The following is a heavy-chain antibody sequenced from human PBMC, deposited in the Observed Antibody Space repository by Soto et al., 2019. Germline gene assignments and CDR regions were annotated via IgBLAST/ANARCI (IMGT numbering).Heavy chain of an antibody. Sequence: PXVSLRLSCAASGFVFRSYWMSWVRQAPGKGLEWVANINQDGSEKYYVDSVRGRFIISRDNAENSLYLQMNSLRAEDTALYYCARDGVAAGLYLDNWGQGTLVTVSS. J-gene: IGHJ4*02. V-gene: IGHV3-7*01. CDR2: INQDGSEK. D-gene: IGHD6-19*01. CDR1: GFVFRSYW. CDR3: ARDGVAAGLYLDN.